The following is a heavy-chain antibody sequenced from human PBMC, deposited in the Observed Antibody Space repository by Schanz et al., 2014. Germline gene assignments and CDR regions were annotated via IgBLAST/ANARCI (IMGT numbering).Heavy chain of an antibody. J-gene: IGHJ5*02. CDR1: GFTFSIYS. V-gene: IGHV3-74*02. Sequence: VQLVESGGGVVQPGGSLRLSCAASGFTFSIYSMNWVRQVPGKGLVWVSRIKSDGSSTSYADSVKGRFTISRDNAKNTLYLQMSSLSAEDSAVYYCAGPALWFGDNCFDPWGQGTLVTVSS. D-gene: IGHD3-10*01. CDR2: IKSDGSST. CDR3: AGPALWFGDNCFDP.